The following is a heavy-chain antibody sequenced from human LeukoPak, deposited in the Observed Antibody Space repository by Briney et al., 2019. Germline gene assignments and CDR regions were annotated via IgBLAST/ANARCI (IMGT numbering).Heavy chain of an antibody. J-gene: IGHJ4*02. D-gene: IGHD5-18*01. CDR2: TYYRSKWYT. CDR3: VRSWTYSYDT. V-gene: IGHV6-1*01. Sequence: SQTLSLTFAISGYSVASNSVGWHWIRQSPSRGLEWLGKTYYRSKWYTDYAVSVKSRMTINPETSKNQCSLQVNSVTPEDTAVYYCVRSWTYSYDTWGQGTLVTVYS. CDR1: GYSVASNSVG.